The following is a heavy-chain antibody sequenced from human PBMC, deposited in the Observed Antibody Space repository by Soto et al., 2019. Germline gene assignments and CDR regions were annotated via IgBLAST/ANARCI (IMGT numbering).Heavy chain of an antibody. D-gene: IGHD6-13*01. CDR1: GYTFTSYG. CDR2: ISAYNGNT. Sequence: QVQLVQSGAEVKKPGASVKVSCKASGYTFTSYGISWVRQAPGQGLEWMGWISAYNGNTNYAQKLQGRVTMTTDTTTSTDYMELRSLRSDDKAVYYCARKFQPPSIAAAGVYYFDYWGQGTLVTVSS. CDR3: ARKFQPPSIAAAGVYYFDY. V-gene: IGHV1-18*04. J-gene: IGHJ4*02.